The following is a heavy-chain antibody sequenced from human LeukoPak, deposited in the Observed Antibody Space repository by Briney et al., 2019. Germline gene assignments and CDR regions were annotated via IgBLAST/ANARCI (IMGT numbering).Heavy chain of an antibody. J-gene: IGHJ6*03. D-gene: IGHD3-10*01. CDR1: GGSISSYY. CDR2: IYYSGST. CDR3: ARVLYYYGSGSYFGYYYYMDV. V-gene: IGHV4-59*01. Sequence: SETLSLTCTVSGGSISSYYWSWIRQPPGKGLEWIGYIYYSGSTNYNPSLKSRVTISVDTSKNQFSLKLSSVTAADTAVYYCARVLYYYGSGSYFGYYYYMDVWGKGTTVTVSS.